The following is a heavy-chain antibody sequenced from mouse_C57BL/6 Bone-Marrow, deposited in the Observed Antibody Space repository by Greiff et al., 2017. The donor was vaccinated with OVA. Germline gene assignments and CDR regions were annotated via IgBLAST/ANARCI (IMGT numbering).Heavy chain of an antibody. CDR3: ASGYYGSRKAYWYFDV. V-gene: IGHV14-3*01. CDR2: IDPANGNT. Sequence: VQLKQSVAELVRPGASVKLSCTASGFNIKNTYMHWVKQRPEQGLEWIGRIDPANGNTKYAPKFQGKATITADTSSNTAYLQLSSLTSEDTAIYYCASGYYGSRKAYWYFDVWGTGTTVTVSS. D-gene: IGHD1-1*01. J-gene: IGHJ1*03. CDR1: GFNIKNTY.